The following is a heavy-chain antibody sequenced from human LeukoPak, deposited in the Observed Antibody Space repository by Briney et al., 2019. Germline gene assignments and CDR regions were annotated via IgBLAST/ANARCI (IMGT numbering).Heavy chain of an antibody. Sequence: ASVKVSCKVSGYTLTELSMHWVRQAPGKGLEWMGGFDPEDGETIYAQKLQGRVTMTRDTSTTTAYMELRSLRSDDTAVYYCARDGHRMYYYDTSAYRFDYWGQGTLVTVSS. CDR2: FDPEDGET. J-gene: IGHJ4*02. CDR3: ARDGHRMYYYDTSAYRFDY. CDR1: GYTLTELS. V-gene: IGHV1-24*01. D-gene: IGHD3-22*01.